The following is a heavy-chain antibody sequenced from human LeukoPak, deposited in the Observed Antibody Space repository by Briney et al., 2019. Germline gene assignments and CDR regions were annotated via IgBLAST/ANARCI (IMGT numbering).Heavy chain of an antibody. CDR2: INPNSGGK. CDR3: ARVKGSSTIDY. Sequence: AASVKVSCKASGYTFTGYYMHWVRQAPGQGLEWMGWINPNSGGKNYAQKFQGRVTMTRDTSISTAYMELSRLRSDDTAVYYCARVKGSSTIDYWGQGTLVTVSS. J-gene: IGHJ4*02. CDR1: GYTFTGYY. D-gene: IGHD6-6*01. V-gene: IGHV1-2*02.